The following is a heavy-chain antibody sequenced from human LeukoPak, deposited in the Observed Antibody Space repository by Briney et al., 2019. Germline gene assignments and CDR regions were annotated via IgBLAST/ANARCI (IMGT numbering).Heavy chain of an antibody. CDR3: APDYGDYAPVD. V-gene: IGHV3-48*03. Sequence: GSLRLSCAASGFSSSSYEMNWVRQAPGRGLEWVSYISSSGSTIYYADSVKGRFTISRDNAKNSLYLQMNRLRAEDTAVYYCAPDYGDYAPVDWGQGTLVTVSS. J-gene: IGHJ4*02. CDR1: GFSSSSYE. CDR2: ISSSGSTI. D-gene: IGHD4-17*01.